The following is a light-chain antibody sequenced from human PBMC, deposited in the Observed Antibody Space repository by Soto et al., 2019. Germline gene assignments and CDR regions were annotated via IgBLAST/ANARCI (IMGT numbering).Light chain of an antibody. CDR1: EHIGVY. CDR3: QQSFNNPT. CDR2: STS. V-gene: IGKV1-39*01. J-gene: IGKJ3*01. Sequence: DIQMTQSPSSLSASVGDRVNIACRESEHIGVYLNWYGQKPGKAPELLIYSTSHLHSGVTPRFSGSGSGADFNLTISSLQPEDFATYFCQQSFNNPTFGPGTKVDVK.